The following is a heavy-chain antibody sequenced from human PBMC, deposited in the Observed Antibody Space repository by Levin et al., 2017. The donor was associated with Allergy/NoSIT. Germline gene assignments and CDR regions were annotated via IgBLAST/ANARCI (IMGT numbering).Heavy chain of an antibody. CDR1: AGSISGYY. V-gene: IGHV4-59*08. CDR2: VYSSGST. D-gene: IGHD3-22*01. Sequence: SETLSLTCSVSAGSISGYYWSWFRQPPGKGLEWIGYVYSSGSTNYNPSLKSRVIMSIDTSKNQFSLELSSVTAADTAVYYCAKRDSSGYYVPWGQGTLVTVSS. CDR3: AKRDSSGYYVP. J-gene: IGHJ4*02.